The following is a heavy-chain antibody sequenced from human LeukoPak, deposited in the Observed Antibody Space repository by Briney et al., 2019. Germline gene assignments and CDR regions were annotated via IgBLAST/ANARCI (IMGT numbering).Heavy chain of an antibody. CDR1: GYTLTELS. V-gene: IGHV1-24*01. CDR2: FDPEDGGT. CDR3: ATDLLRGGLDY. D-gene: IGHD1-26*01. J-gene: IGHJ4*02. Sequence: EASVKVSCKVSGYTLTELSMHWVRQAPGKGLEWMGSFDPEDGGTIYAQKFQGRVTMTEDTSTDTAYMELSSLRSEDTAMYYCATDLLRGGLDYWGQGTLVTVSS.